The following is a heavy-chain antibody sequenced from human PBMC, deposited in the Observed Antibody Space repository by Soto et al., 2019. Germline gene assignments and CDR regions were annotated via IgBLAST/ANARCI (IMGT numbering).Heavy chain of an antibody. J-gene: IGHJ4*02. D-gene: IGHD3-10*01. CDR3: ARGGDSGTYTFDY. Sequence: QVQLVQSGAEVKKPGASVKLSCKASGYIFTNYYIQWVRQAPGQGLEWMGIINPSGGSTSYAQKFQGRVTMTRDTSTNAVYMDLSSLRSEGTAVYYCARGGDSGTYTFDYWGKGTLVTVSS. CDR1: GYIFTNYY. V-gene: IGHV1-46*03. CDR2: INPSGGST.